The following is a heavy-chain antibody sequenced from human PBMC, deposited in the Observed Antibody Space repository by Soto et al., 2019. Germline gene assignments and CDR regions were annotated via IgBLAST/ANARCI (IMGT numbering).Heavy chain of an antibody. Sequence: QVQLVESGGGVVQPGRSLRLSCAASGFTFSSYAMHWVRQAPGKGLEWVAVISYDGSNKYYADSVKGRFTISRDNSKNTLYLQMNSLRAEDTAVYYCARAEESGYSYGWAFPRPLLDYWGQGTLVTVSS. CDR3: ARAEESGYSYGWAFPRPLLDY. CDR1: GFTFSSYA. D-gene: IGHD5-18*01. J-gene: IGHJ4*02. V-gene: IGHV3-30-3*01. CDR2: ISYDGSNK.